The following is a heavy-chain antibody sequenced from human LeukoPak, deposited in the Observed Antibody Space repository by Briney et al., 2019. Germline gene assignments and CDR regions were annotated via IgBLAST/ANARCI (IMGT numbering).Heavy chain of an antibody. CDR1: GFTFSSYG. J-gene: IGHJ6*02. V-gene: IGHV3-21*01. D-gene: IGHD3-10*01. CDR2: ISSSSSYI. Sequence: TGGSLRLSCAASGFTFSSYGMHWVRQAPGKGLEWVSSISSSSSYIYYADSVKGRFTISRDNAKNSLYLQMNSLRAEDTAVYYCAREGAYGSGSYPHDYYYYGMDVWGQGTTVTVSS. CDR3: AREGAYGSGSYPHDYYYYGMDV.